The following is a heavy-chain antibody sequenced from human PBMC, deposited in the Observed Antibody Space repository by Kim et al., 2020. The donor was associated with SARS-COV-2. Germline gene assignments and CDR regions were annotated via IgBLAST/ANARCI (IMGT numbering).Heavy chain of an antibody. CDR1: GGSFSGYY. D-gene: IGHD6-13*01. Sequence: SETLSLTCAVYGGSFSGYYWSWIRQPPGKGLEWIGEINHSGSTNYNPSLKSRVTISVDTSKNQFSLKLSSVTAADTAVYYCARGGPPYSGRYYYYGMDV. CDR2: INHSGST. J-gene: IGHJ6*01. V-gene: IGHV4-34*01. CDR3: ARGGPPYSGRYYYYGMDV.